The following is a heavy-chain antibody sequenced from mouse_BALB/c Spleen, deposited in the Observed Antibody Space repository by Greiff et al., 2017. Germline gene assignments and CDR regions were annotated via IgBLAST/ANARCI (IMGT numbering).Heavy chain of an antibody. V-gene: IGHV5-6-3*01. CDR1: GFTFSSYG. J-gene: IGHJ3*01. CDR2: INSNGGST. D-gene: IGHD2-3*01. Sequence: EVKLQESGGGLVQPGGSLKLSCAASGFTFSSYGMSWVRQTPDKRLELVATINSNGGSTYYPDSVKGRFTISRDNAKNTLYLQMSSLKSEDTAMYYCARFSYDGYFAYWGQGTLVTVSA. CDR3: ARFSYDGYFAY.